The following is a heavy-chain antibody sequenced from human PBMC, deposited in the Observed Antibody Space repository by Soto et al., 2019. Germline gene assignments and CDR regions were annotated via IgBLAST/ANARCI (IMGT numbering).Heavy chain of an antibody. Sequence: QVQLVQSGAEVKKPGSSVKVSCRASGGTFKTYTFAWVRQAPGQGLEWMGGIIPIFNTATYAQKFQDRVTMTADEATGTADMELRSLGSEETAMYYCARSGDEIYFNAFDIWGQGTMVTVSS. CDR1: GGTFKTYT. CDR3: ARSGDEIYFNAFDI. J-gene: IGHJ3*02. CDR2: IIPIFNTA. V-gene: IGHV1-69*01. D-gene: IGHD2-21*02.